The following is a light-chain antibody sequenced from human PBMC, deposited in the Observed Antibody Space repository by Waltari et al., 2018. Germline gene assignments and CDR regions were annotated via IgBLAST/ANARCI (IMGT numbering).Light chain of an antibody. V-gene: IGLV1-47*01. CDR1: SSNIRRSF. J-gene: IGLJ3*02. CDR3: ASWDDGLSGWM. Sequence: QSVLTQPPSASGTPGQRVTLACSRSSSNIRRSFVYWYQQLPGTAPKLLFYRNDQRPSGVPDRFPGPKSGTSSSLAISGLRSEDETDYYCASWDDGLSGWMFGGVTKLTVL. CDR2: RND.